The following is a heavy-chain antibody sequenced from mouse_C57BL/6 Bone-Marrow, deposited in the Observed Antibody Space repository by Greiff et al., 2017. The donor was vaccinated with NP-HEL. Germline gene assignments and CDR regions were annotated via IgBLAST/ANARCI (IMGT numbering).Heavy chain of an antibody. CDR3: ARGTTVVAVDY. Sequence: SGPELVKPGASVKMSCKASGYTFTDYNMHWVKQSHGKSLEWIGYINPNNGGTSYNQKFKGKATLTVNKSSSTAYMELRSLTSEDSAVYYCARGTTVVAVDYWGQGTTLTVSS. CDR2: INPNNGGT. J-gene: IGHJ2*01. CDR1: GYTFTDYN. V-gene: IGHV1-22*01. D-gene: IGHD1-1*01.